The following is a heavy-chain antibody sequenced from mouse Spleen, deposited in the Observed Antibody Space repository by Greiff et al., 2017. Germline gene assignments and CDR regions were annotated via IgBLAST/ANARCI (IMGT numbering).Heavy chain of an antibody. J-gene: IGHJ2*01. V-gene: IGHV1-50*01. CDR3: ARGGTGKGY. CDR2: IDPSDSYT. Sequence: QVQLQQSGAELVKPGASVKLSCKASGYTFTSYWMQWVKQRPGQGLEWIGEIDPSDSYTNYNQKFKGKATLTVDTSSSTAYMQLSSLTSEDSAVYYCARGGTGKGYWGQGTTLTVSS. D-gene: IGHD4-1*01. CDR1: GYTFTSYW.